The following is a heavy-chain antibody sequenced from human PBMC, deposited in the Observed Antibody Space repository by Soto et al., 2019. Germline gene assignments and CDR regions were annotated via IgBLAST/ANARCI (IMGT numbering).Heavy chain of an antibody. D-gene: IGHD6-13*01. CDR2: INAGNGNT. CDR3: ARATNSSSWYRGAFDI. CDR1: GYTFTSYA. J-gene: IGHJ3*02. Sequence: GASVKVSCKASGYTFTSYAMHWVRQAPGQRLEWMGWINAGNGNTKYSQKFQGRVTITRDTSASTAYMELSSLRSEDTAVYYCARATNSSSWYRGAFDIWGQGTMVTVSS. V-gene: IGHV1-3*01.